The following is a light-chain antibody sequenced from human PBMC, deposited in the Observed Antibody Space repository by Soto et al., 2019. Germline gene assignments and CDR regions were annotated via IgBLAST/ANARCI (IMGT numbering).Light chain of an antibody. CDR3: QKYNSAPYT. J-gene: IGKJ2*01. CDR2: AAS. CDR1: QGVSHF. V-gene: IGKV1-27*01. Sequence: DIQMTQSPCSLSVSVGDRVTITCRASQGVSHFLSWYQQKPGKDPKLLIYAASTLQSGVPSRFSGSGSGTDFTLTINNLQPEDFATYYCQKYNSAPYTFGPGTKLDIK.